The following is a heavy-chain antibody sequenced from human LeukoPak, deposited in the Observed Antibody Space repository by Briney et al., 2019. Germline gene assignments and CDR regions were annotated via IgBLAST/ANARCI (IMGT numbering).Heavy chain of an antibody. J-gene: IGHJ4*02. CDR1: GFTFSSYN. CDR3: AREGSSGSYRRYYFDY. D-gene: IGHD1-26*01. V-gene: IGHV3-21*01. CDR2: ISSSSSYI. Sequence: GGSLRLSCAASGFTFSSYNMNWVRQAPGKGLEWVSSISSSSSYIYYADSVKGRFTISRDNAKNSLYLQMNSLRAEDTAVYYCAREGSSGSYRRYYFDYWGQGTLVTVSS.